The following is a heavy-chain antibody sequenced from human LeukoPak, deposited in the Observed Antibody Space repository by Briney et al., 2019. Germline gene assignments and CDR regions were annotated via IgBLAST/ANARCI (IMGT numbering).Heavy chain of an antibody. V-gene: IGHV4-39*07. J-gene: IGHJ4*02. Sequence: PSETLSLTCTVSGGSISSSSYYWGWIRQPPGKGLEWIGGIYHRGTTYYNPSLKSRVSMSVDTSKNQFSLKLTSVTAADTAVYYCARSPRRVTATIYFDYWGQGTLVTASS. CDR2: IYHRGTT. CDR1: GGSISSSSYY. D-gene: IGHD2-21*02. CDR3: ARSPRRVTATIYFDY.